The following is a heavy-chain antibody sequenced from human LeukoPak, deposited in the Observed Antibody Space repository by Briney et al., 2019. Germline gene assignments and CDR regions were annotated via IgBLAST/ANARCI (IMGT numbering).Heavy chain of an antibody. V-gene: IGHV3-33*01. CDR2: IWYDGSNK. CDR3: ARDRGGTTVTPDY. Sequence: GGSLRLSCAASGFTFSSYGMHWVRQAPGKGLEWVAVIWYDGSNKYYADSVKGRFTISRDNSKNTLYLQMNSLRAEDTAVYYCARDRGGTTVTPDYWGRGTLVTVSS. CDR1: GFTFSSYG. D-gene: IGHD4-17*01. J-gene: IGHJ4*02.